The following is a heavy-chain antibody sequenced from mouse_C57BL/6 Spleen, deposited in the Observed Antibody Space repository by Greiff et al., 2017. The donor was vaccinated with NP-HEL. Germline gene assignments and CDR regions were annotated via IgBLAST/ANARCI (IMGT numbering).Heavy chain of an antibody. CDR1: GYAFSSSW. V-gene: IGHV1-82*01. CDR3: AREERGAIDY. Sequence: QVQLQQSGPELVKPGASVKISCKASGYAFSSSWMNWVKQRPGKGLEWIGRIYPGDGDTNYNGKFKGKATLTADKSSSTAYMQLSSLTSEDSAVYFCAREERGAIDYWGQGTSVTVSS. CDR2: IYPGDGDT. J-gene: IGHJ4*01.